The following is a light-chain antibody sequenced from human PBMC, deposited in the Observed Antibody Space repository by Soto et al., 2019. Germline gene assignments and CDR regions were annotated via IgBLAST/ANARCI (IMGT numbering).Light chain of an antibody. CDR3: QTWGTGIVV. Sequence: QSVLTQSPSASASLGASVKLTCTLSSGHSSYAIAWHQQQPEKGPRYLLKVYSDGSYTKGDEIPDRFSGSSSGAERYLIISSLQSEDEADYYCQTWGTGIVVFGGGTQLTVL. CDR2: VYSDGSY. CDR1: SGHSSYA. J-gene: IGLJ2*01. V-gene: IGLV4-69*01.